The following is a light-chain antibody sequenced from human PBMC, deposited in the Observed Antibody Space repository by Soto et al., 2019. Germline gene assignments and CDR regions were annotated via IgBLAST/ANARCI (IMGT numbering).Light chain of an antibody. V-gene: IGKV3-11*01. CDR2: DAA. Sequence: EIVLTQSPATLSLSPGERATLSCRASHSVSSYLGWYQQKPGQAPRLLIHDAANRATGIPARFSGSGSATDFTLTISSLEPEDFAVYYCQQRSNWPITFGQGTRLEIK. CDR3: QQRSNWPIT. CDR1: HSVSSY. J-gene: IGKJ5*01.